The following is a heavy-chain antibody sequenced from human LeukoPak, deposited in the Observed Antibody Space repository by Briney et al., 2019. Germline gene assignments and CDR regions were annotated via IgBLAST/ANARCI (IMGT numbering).Heavy chain of an antibody. CDR1: GFTFSSYA. V-gene: IGHV3-23*01. CDR2: ISGSGGST. D-gene: IGHD3-10*01. J-gene: IGHJ4*02. Sequence: PGGSLRLSCAASGFTFSSYAMSWVRQAPGKGLEWVSAISGSGGSTYYADSVKGRFTISRDNSKNTPYLQMNSLRAEDTAVYYCAKSRGFGELRSYYFDYWGQGTLVTVSS. CDR3: AKSRGFGELRSYYFDY.